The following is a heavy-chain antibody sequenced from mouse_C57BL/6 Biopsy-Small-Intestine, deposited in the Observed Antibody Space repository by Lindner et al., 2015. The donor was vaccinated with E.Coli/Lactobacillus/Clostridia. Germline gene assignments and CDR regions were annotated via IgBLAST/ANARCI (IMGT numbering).Heavy chain of an antibody. Sequence: VQLQESGPELVRPGASVKISCKASGYSFTGYYIHWVKQSHGNILDWIGYIYPYNGISSYSQKFKGKATLTVDKSSSTAFMELRSLTSEDSAVYYCARSDGYYGYFEVWGTGTTVTVSS. CDR1: GYSFTGYY. J-gene: IGHJ1*03. V-gene: IGHV1-31*01. CDR2: IYPYNGIS. D-gene: IGHD2-3*01. CDR3: ARSDGYYGYFEV.